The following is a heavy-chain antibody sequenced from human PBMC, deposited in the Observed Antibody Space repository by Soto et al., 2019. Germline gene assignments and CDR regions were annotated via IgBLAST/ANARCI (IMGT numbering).Heavy chain of an antibody. CDR1: GGSIDGYN. CDR3: ARQGIGNLHGLVDV. D-gene: IGHD4-4*01. J-gene: IGHJ6*02. V-gene: IGHV4-59*08. Sequence: QVQLQESGPGLVKPSETLSLTCTVSGGSIDGYNCAWILQPPGKALEWVGYVYYNGGSSYNPHLTSRVTLSRYTSKSQFSLQLRSVTAADTAVYYCARQGIGNLHGLVDVWGRGTTVTVSS. CDR2: VYYNGGS.